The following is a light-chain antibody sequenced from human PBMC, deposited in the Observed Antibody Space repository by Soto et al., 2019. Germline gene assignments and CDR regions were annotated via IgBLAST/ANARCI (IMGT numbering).Light chain of an antibody. CDR1: RSISGW. CDR3: QQLRMYPST. CDR2: AAS. V-gene: IGKV1-5*01. Sequence: DIQMTQSPSTLSASVGDRVTITCRASRSISGWLARYQQKPGKAPQLLIYAASSLQSGVPSRFSGSGSGTEFTLTITSLQAEDFATYYCQQLRMYPSTFGGGTKVDIK. J-gene: IGKJ4*01.